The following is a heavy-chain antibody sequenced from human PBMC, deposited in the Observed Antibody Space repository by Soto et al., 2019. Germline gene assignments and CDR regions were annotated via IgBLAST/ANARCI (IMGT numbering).Heavy chain of an antibody. V-gene: IGHV3-23*01. Sequence: GGSLRLSCAASGFTFSSYAMSWVRQAPGKGLGWVSAISGSGGSTYYADSVKGRFTISRDNSKNTLYLQMNSLRAEDTAVYYCAKDGYVGYYFDYWGQGTLVTVSS. D-gene: IGHD5-18*01. CDR3: AKDGYVGYYFDY. CDR2: ISGSGGST. CDR1: GFTFSSYA. J-gene: IGHJ4*02.